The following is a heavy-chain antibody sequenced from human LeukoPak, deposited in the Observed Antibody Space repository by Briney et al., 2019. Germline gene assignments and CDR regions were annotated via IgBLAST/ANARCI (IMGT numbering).Heavy chain of an antibody. CDR1: GXTFSSFR. V-gene: IGHV3-7*05. J-gene: IGHJ4*02. Sequence: GGSLRLSCEASGXTFSSFRVTWVRQVPGKGLEWVATIKEDGSEKYYVDSVKGRFTISRDNAKNSLYLQMNSLRVEDTAVYYCVRGINLGYWGQGTLVTVSS. CDR3: VRGINLGY. CDR2: IKEDGSEK. D-gene: IGHD2-15*01.